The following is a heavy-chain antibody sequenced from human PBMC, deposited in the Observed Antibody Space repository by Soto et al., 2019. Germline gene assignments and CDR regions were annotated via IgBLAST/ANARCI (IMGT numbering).Heavy chain of an antibody. CDR3: ASNRGGSPTIFDP. V-gene: IGHV4-30-2*01. CDR1: GGSISSGGYS. CDR2: IYHSGRT. Sequence: QLQLQESGSGLVKPSQPLSLTCAVPGGSISSGGYSWRWIRQRPGKGLEWIGYIYHSGRTYYNPSLKSRVTISVDRSQNQFALKLSSVTAADTAVYYCASNRGGSPTIFDPCGQGTQVTVSS. D-gene: IGHD1-26*01. J-gene: IGHJ5*02.